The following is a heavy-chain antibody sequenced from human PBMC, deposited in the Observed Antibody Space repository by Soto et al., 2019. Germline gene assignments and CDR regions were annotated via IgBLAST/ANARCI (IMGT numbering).Heavy chain of an antibody. CDR2: IGSRTSDT. CDR1: GFALSRHT. J-gene: IGHJ3*02. CDR3: VRDYYDTSGYPNTFDM. V-gene: IGHV3-21*01. D-gene: IGHD3-22*01. Sequence: GGSLRLSCAASGFALSRHTMNWVRQAPGKGLEWVSFIGSRTSDTYYADSVKGRFTISRDNAKNSLYLDLTRPRAEDTAVYFCVRDYYDTSGYPNTFDMWGQGTMVTVSS.